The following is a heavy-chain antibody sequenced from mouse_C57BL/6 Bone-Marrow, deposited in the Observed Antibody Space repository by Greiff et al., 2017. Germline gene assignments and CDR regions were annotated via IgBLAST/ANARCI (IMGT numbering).Heavy chain of an antibody. J-gene: IGHJ2*01. CDR3: ARYYYGSYFDY. D-gene: IGHD1-1*01. CDR2: INPGSGGT. Sequence: QVQLQQSGAELVRPGTSVKVSCKASGYAFTNYLIEWVKQRPGQGLEWIGVINPGSGGTNYNEKFKGKATLTADKSSSTAYMQLSSLTSEDSAVYFCARYYYGSYFDYWGRGTTLTVSS. CDR1: GYAFTNYL. V-gene: IGHV1-54*01.